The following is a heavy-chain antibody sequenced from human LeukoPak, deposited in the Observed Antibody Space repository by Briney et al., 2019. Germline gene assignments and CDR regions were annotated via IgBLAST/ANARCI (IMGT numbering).Heavy chain of an antibody. D-gene: IGHD6-13*01. Sequence: GGSLRLSCAASGFTLSYNWMSWVRRAPGKGLEWVASIKEDGSEKYYVDSVKGRFTISRDNAKNSLYLQMNSLRAEDTAVYYCARLSTGRYGHFDFWGQETLVTVSS. CDR3: ARLSTGRYGHFDF. CDR2: IKEDGSEK. J-gene: IGHJ4*02. CDR1: GFTLSYNW. V-gene: IGHV3-7*03.